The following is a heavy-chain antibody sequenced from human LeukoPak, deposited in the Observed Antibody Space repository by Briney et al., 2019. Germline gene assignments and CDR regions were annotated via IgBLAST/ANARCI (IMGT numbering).Heavy chain of an antibody. D-gene: IGHD5-18*01. V-gene: IGHV3-30*02. CDR2: IRYDGSNR. CDR1: GFTFSSYG. J-gene: IGHJ4*02. CDR3: ARVGYSYGYGDY. Sequence: GGSLRLSCGVSGFTFSSYGMHWVRQAPGKGLEWVAYIRYDGSNRHYADSVKGRFTISRDNSKNTLYLQMNSLRAEDTAVYYCARVGYSYGYGDYWGQGTLVTVSS.